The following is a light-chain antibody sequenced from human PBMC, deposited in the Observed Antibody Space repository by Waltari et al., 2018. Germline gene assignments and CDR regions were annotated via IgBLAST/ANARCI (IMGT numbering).Light chain of an antibody. CDR1: NIVSKS. CDR2: DDM. J-gene: IGLJ2*01. V-gene: IGLV3-21*01. Sequence: SYFLTQPLSLSVAPGETATIRCEGNNIVSKSEHWYQQKTGLAPGLVVYDDMNQTSGIPERFSGSISGKPATLTIRRVEVGDEADYYCQVWDHSSDHVVFGGGTKLTVL. CDR3: QVWDHSSDHVV.